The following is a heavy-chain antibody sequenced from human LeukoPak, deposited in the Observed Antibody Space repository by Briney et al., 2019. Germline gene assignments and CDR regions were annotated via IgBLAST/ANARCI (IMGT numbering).Heavy chain of an antibody. D-gene: IGHD3-10*01. Sequence: PSETLSLTRTVSGGSISSYYWSWIRQPAGKGLEWIGRIYTSVSTNYNPSLKSRVTMSVDTSKNQFSLKLSSVTAADTAVYYCARDGGSWYYYYMDVWGKGTTVTVSS. J-gene: IGHJ6*03. CDR2: IYTSVST. CDR3: ARDGGSWYYYYMDV. CDR1: GGSISSYY. V-gene: IGHV4-4*07.